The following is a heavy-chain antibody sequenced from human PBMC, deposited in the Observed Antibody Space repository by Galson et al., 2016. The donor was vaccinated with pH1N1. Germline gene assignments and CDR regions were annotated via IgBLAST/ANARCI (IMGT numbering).Heavy chain of an antibody. Sequence: TLSLTCTVSNGSISSDDYYWTWIRQPPGKGLEWSGYIYYSGTTYYNPALKSRFTISIDTSKNQFSLKLNSVTAADTAIYFCARVGITIVRGAIDYWGQGTLVTVSS. J-gene: IGHJ4*02. V-gene: IGHV4-30-4*08. D-gene: IGHD3-10*01. CDR3: ARVGITIVRGAIDY. CDR2: IYYSGTT. CDR1: NGSISSDDYY.